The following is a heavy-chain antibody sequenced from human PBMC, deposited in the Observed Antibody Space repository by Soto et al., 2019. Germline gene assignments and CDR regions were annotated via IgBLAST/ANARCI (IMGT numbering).Heavy chain of an antibody. CDR3: ATAYVPGTYYSDSSGYYSRAFDI. CDR1: GYTLTELS. J-gene: IGHJ3*02. V-gene: IGHV1-24*01. Sequence: ASVKVSCKVSGYTLTELSMHWVRQAPGKGLEWMAGFDPEDGETIYAQKFQGRVTMTEDTSTDTAYMELSSLRSEDTAVYYCATAYVPGTYYSDSSGYYSRAFDIWGQGTMVTVSS. CDR2: FDPEDGET. D-gene: IGHD3-22*01.